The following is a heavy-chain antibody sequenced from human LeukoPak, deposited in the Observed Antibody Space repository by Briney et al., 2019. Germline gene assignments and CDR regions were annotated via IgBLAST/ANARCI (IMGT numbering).Heavy chain of an antibody. V-gene: IGHV4-4*07. CDR2: IYTSGST. CDR3: AAQLDYGDYDTEFDY. D-gene: IGHD4-17*01. J-gene: IGHJ4*02. CDR1: GGSISNYY. Sequence: SETLSLTCTVSGGSISNYYWNWIRQPPGKGLEWIGRIYTSGSTNYNPSLKSRVTMSVDTSKNQFSLKLSSVTAADTAVYYCAAQLDYGDYDTEFDYWGQGTLVTVSS.